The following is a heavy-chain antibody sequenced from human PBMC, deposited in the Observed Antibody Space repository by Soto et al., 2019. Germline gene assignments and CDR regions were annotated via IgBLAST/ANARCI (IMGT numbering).Heavy chain of an antibody. CDR3: ARGGRGYSSAPRYYFDY. D-gene: IGHD5-18*01. V-gene: IGHV1-69*01. CDR2: IIPIFATV. CDR1: GGSFSSNP. Sequence: QVQLVQSGSEVKKPGSSVKVSCKASGGSFSSNPISWVRQAPGQGLEWMAGIIPIFATVHYAQKFQGRVTITAGESTSTAYMELTSLRSADTAVYFCARGGRGYSSAPRYYFDYWGQGTLVTVSS. J-gene: IGHJ4*02.